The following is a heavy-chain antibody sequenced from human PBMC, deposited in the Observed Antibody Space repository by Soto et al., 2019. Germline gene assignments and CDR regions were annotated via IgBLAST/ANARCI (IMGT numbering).Heavy chain of an antibody. D-gene: IGHD2-21*02. CDR2: IYYSGST. CDR1: GGSISSSSYY. Sequence: QLLESGPGLVKPSETLSLTCTVSGGSISSSSYYWGWIRQPPGKGLEWIGSIYYSGSTYYNPSLKSRVTISVDTSKNQFSLKLSSVTAADTAVYYCASLGDLQHIVVVTAPPSAFDIWGQGTMVTVSS. V-gene: IGHV4-39*01. J-gene: IGHJ3*02. CDR3: ASLGDLQHIVVVTAPPSAFDI.